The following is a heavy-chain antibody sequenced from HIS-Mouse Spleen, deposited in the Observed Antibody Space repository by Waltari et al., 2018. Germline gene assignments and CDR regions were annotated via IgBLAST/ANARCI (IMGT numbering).Heavy chain of an antibody. CDR2: IYYSGST. CDR3: AREIPYSSSWYDWYFDL. CDR1: GRSISRSRYY. D-gene: IGHD6-13*01. V-gene: IGHV4-39*07. Sequence: QLQLQESGPGLVKPSETLSLPCPVPGRSISRSRYYWVWLRPPPGKGLEWIGSIYYSGSTYYNPSLKSRVTISVDTSKNQFSLKLSSVTAADTAVYYCAREIPYSSSWYDWYFDLWGRGTLVTVSS. J-gene: IGHJ2*01.